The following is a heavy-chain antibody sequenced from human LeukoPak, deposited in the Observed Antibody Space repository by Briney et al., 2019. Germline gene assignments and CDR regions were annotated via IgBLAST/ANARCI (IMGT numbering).Heavy chain of an antibody. V-gene: IGHV1-2*02. CDR1: GYTFTGYY. CDR3: ARGWSYYGSGSYYIDPHFDY. J-gene: IGHJ4*02. CDR2: INPNSGGT. Sequence: ASVKVSCKASGYTFTGYYMHWVRQAPGQGLAWMGLINPNSGGTNYAQKFQGRVTMTRDTSISTAYMELSRLRSDDTAVYYCARGWSYYGSGSYYIDPHFDYWGQGTLVTVSS. D-gene: IGHD3-10*01.